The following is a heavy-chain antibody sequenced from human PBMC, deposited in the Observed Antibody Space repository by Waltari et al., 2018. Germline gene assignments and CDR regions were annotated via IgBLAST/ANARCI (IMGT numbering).Heavy chain of an antibody. D-gene: IGHD3-3*01. V-gene: IGHV3-30*03. J-gene: IGHJ4*02. CDR1: GFAFTNHA. CDR2: IAYDGKTD. Sequence: QVELVESVGGVVQPGRSLRPSCEASGFAFTNHAMHWVRQATGKGLEWLALIAYDGKTDFYADSVKGRFTISRDNSKSTLHLQMNRLKTEDTAIYFCARGRFLEWLFLDFWGQGALVTVSS. CDR3: ARGRFLEWLFLDF.